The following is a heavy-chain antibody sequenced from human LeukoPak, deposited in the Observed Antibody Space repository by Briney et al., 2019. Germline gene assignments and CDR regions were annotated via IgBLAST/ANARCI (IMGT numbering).Heavy chain of an antibody. V-gene: IGHV4-4*07. CDR3: ARAVRGVIRSGAFDI. J-gene: IGHJ3*02. CDR2: IYTSGST. Sequence: SETLSLTCTVSGGSISSYYWSWIRQPAGKGLEWIGRIYTSGSTNYNPSLKSRVAISVDKSKNQFSLRLSSVTAADTAVYYCARAVRGVIRSGAFDIWGQGTMVTVSS. CDR1: GGSISSYY. D-gene: IGHD3-10*01.